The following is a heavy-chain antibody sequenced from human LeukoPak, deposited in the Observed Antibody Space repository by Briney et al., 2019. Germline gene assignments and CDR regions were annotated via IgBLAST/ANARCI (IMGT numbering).Heavy chain of an antibody. CDR3: AKDRDSGSFRGAFDI. J-gene: IGHJ3*02. Sequence: GRSLRLSCAASGFTFSSYGMHWVRQAPGKGLEWVALISYDGSNKYYADSVKGRFTISRDNSKNTLYLQMNSLRTEDTAVCYCAKDRDSGSFRGAFDIWGQGTMVTVSS. CDR2: ISYDGSNK. V-gene: IGHV3-30*18. D-gene: IGHD1-26*01. CDR1: GFTFSSYG.